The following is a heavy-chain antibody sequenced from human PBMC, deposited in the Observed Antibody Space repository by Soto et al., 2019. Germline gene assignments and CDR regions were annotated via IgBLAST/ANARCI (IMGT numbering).Heavy chain of an antibody. Sequence: PSETLSLTCTVCGGSISSYYWSWIRQPPGKGLEWIGYIYYSGSTNYNPSLKSRVTISVDTSKNQFSLKLSSVTAADTAVYYCARDLSATYYYDSSGYSGAFDIWGQGTMVTVSS. CDR1: GGSISSYY. J-gene: IGHJ3*02. V-gene: IGHV4-59*01. CDR3: ARDLSATYYYDSSGYSGAFDI. CDR2: IYYSGST. D-gene: IGHD3-22*01.